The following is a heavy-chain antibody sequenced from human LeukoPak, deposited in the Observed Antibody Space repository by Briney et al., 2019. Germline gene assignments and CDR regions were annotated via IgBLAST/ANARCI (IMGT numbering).Heavy chain of an antibody. CDR2: ISGSGGST. D-gene: IGHD6-6*01. CDR3: AKRGYSSSSTLYYFDY. Sequence: GGSLRLSCPASGFTFSSYAMSWVRQAPGKGLEWVSAISGSGGSTYYADSVKGRFTISRDNSKNTLYLQMNSLRAEDTAVYYCAKRGYSSSSTLYYFDYWGQGTLVTVSS. V-gene: IGHV3-23*01. J-gene: IGHJ4*02. CDR1: GFTFSSYA.